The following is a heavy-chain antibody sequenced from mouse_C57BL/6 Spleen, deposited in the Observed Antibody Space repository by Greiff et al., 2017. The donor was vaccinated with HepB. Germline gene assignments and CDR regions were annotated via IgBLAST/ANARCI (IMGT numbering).Heavy chain of an antibody. Sequence: EVNVVESGGGLVKPGGSLKLSCAASGFTFSDYGMHWVRQAPEKGLEWVAYISSGSSTIYYADTVKGRFTISRDNAKNTLFLQMTSLRSEDTAMYYCAREAGNSFAYWGQGTLVTVSA. V-gene: IGHV5-17*01. D-gene: IGHD2-1*01. CDR3: AREAGNSFAY. J-gene: IGHJ3*01. CDR1: GFTFSDYG. CDR2: ISSGSSTI.